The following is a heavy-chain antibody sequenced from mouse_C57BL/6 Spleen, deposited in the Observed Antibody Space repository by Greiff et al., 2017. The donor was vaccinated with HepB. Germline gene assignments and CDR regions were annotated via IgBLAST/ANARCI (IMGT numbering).Heavy chain of an antibody. CDR2: INPNNGGT. D-gene: IGHD1-1*01. Sequence: EVQLQQSGPELVKPGASVKISCKASGYTFTDYYMNWVKQSHGRSLEWIGDINPNNGGTSYNQKFKGKATLTVDKSSSTAYMELRSLTSEDSAVYYCAHYYGSTNYYAMDYWGQGTSVTVSS. CDR3: AHYYGSTNYYAMDY. CDR1: GYTFTDYY. J-gene: IGHJ4*01. V-gene: IGHV1-26*01.